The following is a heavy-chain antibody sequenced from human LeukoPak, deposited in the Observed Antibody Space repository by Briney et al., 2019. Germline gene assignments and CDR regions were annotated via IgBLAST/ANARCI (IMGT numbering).Heavy chain of an antibody. CDR2: INAGNGNT. CDR3: ARDSIAAAGDY. V-gene: IGHV1-3*01. D-gene: IGHD6-13*01. J-gene: IGHJ4*02. Sequence: ASVKVSCKASGHTFTSYAMHWVRQAPGQRLEWMGWINAGNGNTKYSQKFQGRVTITRDTSASTAYMELSSLRSEDTAVYYCARDSIAAAGDYWGQGTLVTVSS. CDR1: GHTFTSYA.